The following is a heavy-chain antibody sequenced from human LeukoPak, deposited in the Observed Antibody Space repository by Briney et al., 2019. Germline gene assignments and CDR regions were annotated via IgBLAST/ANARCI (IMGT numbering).Heavy chain of an antibody. CDR2: IKQDGSEK. Sequence: TGGSLRLSCAASGFTFSSYWMSWVRQAPGKGLEWVANIKQDGSEKYYVDSVKGRFTISRDNAKNSLYLQMNSLRAEDTAVYYCARDHTQPSWYYYGSGSYYGFDYWGQGTLVTVSS. CDR3: ARDHTQPSWYYYGSGSYYGFDY. CDR1: GFTFSSYW. J-gene: IGHJ4*02. D-gene: IGHD3-10*01. V-gene: IGHV3-7*01.